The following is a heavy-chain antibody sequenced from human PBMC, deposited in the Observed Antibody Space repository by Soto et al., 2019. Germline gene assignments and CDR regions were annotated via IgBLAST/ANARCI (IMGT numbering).Heavy chain of an antibody. CDR1: GGTFSSYA. D-gene: IGHD4-17*01. CDR2: IIPIFGTA. CDR3: ASNPYRWGDYVGYFDY. Sequence: QVQLVQSGAEVKKPGSSVKVSCKASGGTFSSYAISWVRQAPGQGLEWMGGIIPIFGTANYAQKFQGRVTITADESTSTAYMEQSRLRSEDTAVYYCASNPYRWGDYVGYFDYWGQGTLVTVSS. V-gene: IGHV1-69*01. J-gene: IGHJ4*02.